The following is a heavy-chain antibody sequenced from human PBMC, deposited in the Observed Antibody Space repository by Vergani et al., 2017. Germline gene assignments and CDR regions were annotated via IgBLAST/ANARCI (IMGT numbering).Heavy chain of an antibody. CDR1: GFTFSSYA. Sequence: EVQLLESGGGLVPPGGSLRLSCAASGFTFSSYAMSWVRQAPGKGLEWVSAISGSGGSTYYADSVKGRFTISRDNSKNTLYLQMNSLRAEDTAVYYCAKDRHYYDSSGYYTGRFDPWGQGTLVTVSS. CDR3: AKDRHYYDSSGYYTGRFDP. CDR2: ISGSGGST. J-gene: IGHJ5*02. D-gene: IGHD3-22*01. V-gene: IGHV3-23*01.